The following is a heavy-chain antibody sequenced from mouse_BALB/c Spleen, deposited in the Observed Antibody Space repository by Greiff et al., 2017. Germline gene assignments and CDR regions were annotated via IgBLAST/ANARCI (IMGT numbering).Heavy chain of an antibody. V-gene: IGHV1S29*02. D-gene: IGHD2-4*01. J-gene: IGHJ3*01. CDR2: IYPYNGGT. Sequence: VQLQQSGPELVKPGASVKISCKASGYTFTDYNMHWVKQSHGKSLEWIGYIYPYNGGTGYNQKFKSKATLTVDNSSSTAYMELRSLTSEDSAVYYCAREGGDYDAFAYWGQGTLVTVSA. CDR1: GYTFTDYN. CDR3: AREGGDYDAFAY.